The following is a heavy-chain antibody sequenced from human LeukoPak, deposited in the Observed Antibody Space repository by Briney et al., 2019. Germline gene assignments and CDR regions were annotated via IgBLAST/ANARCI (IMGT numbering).Heavy chain of an antibody. CDR1: GFPFSSNS. J-gene: IGHJ4*02. CDR3: ASIFLWFVYDY. D-gene: IGHD3-10*01. Sequence: PGGSLRLSCTVSGFPFSSNSMSWVRQAPGKGLEWVSAISGSGGSTYYGDSVKGRFTISRDNSKNTLYLQMNSLRAEDTAVYYCASIFLWFVYDYWGQGTLVTVSS. V-gene: IGHV3-23*01. CDR2: ISGSGGST.